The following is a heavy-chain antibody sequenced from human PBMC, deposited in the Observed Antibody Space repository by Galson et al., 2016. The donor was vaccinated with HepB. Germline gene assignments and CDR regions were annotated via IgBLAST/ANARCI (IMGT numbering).Heavy chain of an antibody. CDR3: ARGEGPLIVAVEAFDR. CDR2: IYSAGSA. J-gene: IGHJ3*01. CDR1: GVDVSSNY. V-gene: IGHV3-66*02. Sequence: SLRLSCAASGVDVSSNYMGWVRQAPGKGLEWVSIIYSAGSAHYADSVKGRFTISRDNSRNTLYRQMNRLRPDDSALYYCARGEGPLIVAVEAFDRWGQGTMVIVSS. D-gene: IGHD3-22*01.